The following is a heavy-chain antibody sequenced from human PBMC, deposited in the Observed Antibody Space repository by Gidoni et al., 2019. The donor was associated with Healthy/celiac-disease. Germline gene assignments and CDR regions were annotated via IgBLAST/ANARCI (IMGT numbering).Heavy chain of an antibody. V-gene: IGHV1-46*01. J-gene: IGHJ3*02. Sequence: QVQLVQSGAEVKKPGASVKVSCKASGYTFTSSYMHWVRQAPGQGLEWMGIINPSGGSTSYAQKFQGRVTMTRDTSTSTVYRELSSLRSEDTAVYYCARVPSSGWYLSPDAFDIWGQGTMVTVSS. CDR3: ARVPSSGWYLSPDAFDI. D-gene: IGHD6-19*01. CDR2: INPSGGST. CDR1: GYTFTSSY.